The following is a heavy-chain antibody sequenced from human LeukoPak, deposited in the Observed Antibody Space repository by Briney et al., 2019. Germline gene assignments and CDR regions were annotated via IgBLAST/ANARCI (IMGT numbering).Heavy chain of an antibody. CDR3: AKDGAQYDSSGYSDY. CDR1: GLTFNNYA. V-gene: IGHV3-23*01. D-gene: IGHD3-22*01. Sequence: GGSLRLSCAVSGLTFNNYAMSWVRQAPGKGLEWVSAISGSGGSTYYADSVKGRFTISRDNSKNTLYLQMNSLRAEDTAVYYCAKDGAQYDSSGYSDYWGQGTLVTVSS. CDR2: ISGSGGST. J-gene: IGHJ4*02.